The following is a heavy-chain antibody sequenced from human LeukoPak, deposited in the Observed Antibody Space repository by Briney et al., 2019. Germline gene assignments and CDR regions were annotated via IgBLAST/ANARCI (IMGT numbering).Heavy chain of an antibody. J-gene: IGHJ4*02. Sequence: GASVKVSCKVSGYTLTELSMHWVRQAPGQGLEWVGRIHPSSGGTEYAQNFQGRVTVTRDTSITTAYMELNRLTSDDTAVYYCARSYGDLDYWGQGTLVTVSS. CDR2: IHPSSGGT. D-gene: IGHD4-17*01. V-gene: IGHV1-2*06. CDR3: ARSYGDLDY. CDR1: GYTLTELS.